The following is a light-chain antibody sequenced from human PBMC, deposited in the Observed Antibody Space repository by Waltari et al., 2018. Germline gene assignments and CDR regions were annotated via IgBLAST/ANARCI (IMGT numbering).Light chain of an antibody. J-gene: IGKJ4*01. Sequence: EVILTQSPDTLSLAPGARPTLPCRASQTITNNYLAWYQQKPGLAPRLLIYDSSSRATGVPDRFSGSGSGTDFTLTIGRLEPEDYAVYYCQQYENSPLTFGGGTQVETK. CDR1: QTITNNY. CDR2: DSS. CDR3: QQYENSPLT. V-gene: IGKV3-20*01.